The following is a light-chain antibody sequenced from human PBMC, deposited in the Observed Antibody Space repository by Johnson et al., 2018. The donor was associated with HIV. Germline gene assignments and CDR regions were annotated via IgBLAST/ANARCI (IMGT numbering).Light chain of an antibody. CDR1: SSNIGNNY. CDR2: DNT. Sequence: QSVLTQPPSVSAAPGQKVTISCSGSSSNIGNNYVSWYQQFPERAPKLLIYDNTKRPSGIPDRFSGSKSGTSATLGITGLQTGDEADYYCGTWDNSLSAGVFGTGTKVTVL. CDR3: GTWDNSLSAGV. J-gene: IGLJ1*01. V-gene: IGLV1-51*01.